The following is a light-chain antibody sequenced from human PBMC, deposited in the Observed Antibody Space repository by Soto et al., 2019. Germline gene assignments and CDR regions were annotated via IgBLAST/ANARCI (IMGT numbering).Light chain of an antibody. Sequence: QSVLTQPASVSGSPGQSITISCTGTNTDVGGYDRVSWYQHHPGKAPKMLIFEVFNRPSGISDRFSGSKSGDTASLTISGLLAEDEADYYCISYIPSTTTHWVFGGGTKVNVL. J-gene: IGLJ3*02. CDR3: ISYIPSTTTHWV. CDR2: EVF. V-gene: IGLV2-14*01. CDR1: NTDVGGYDR.